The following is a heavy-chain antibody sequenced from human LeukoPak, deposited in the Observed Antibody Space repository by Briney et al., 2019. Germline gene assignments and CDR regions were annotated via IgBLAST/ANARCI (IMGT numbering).Heavy chain of an antibody. CDR2: IYPGDSDT. D-gene: IGHD2-2*01. J-gene: IGHJ4*02. V-gene: IGHV5-51*01. CDR1: GYRYTNHW. CDR3: ARRQGCSSTSCPPDS. Sequence: GESLKIYCKGSGYRYTNHWIGWVRQMPGKGLEWMGMIYPGDSDTRYGPSFQGQVTISADKSISAAYLQWSSLKASVTAMYYCARRQGCSSTSCPPDSWGQGTLVTVSS.